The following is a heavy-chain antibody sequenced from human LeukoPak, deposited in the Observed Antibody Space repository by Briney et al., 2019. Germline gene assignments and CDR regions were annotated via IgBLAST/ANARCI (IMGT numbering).Heavy chain of an antibody. V-gene: IGHV3-53*01. CDR1: GFTVSSNY. CDR3: VRGLSGVSSWYFDL. D-gene: IGHD7-27*01. J-gene: IGHJ2*01. Sequence: GGSLRLSCAASGFTVSSNYLSWVRQAPGKGLVWASALHSSGHTFYADSVRGRFTISRDISKNTLYLQMNNLGAEDTALYYCVRGLSGVSSWYFDLWGRGTLISVSS. CDR2: LHSSGHT.